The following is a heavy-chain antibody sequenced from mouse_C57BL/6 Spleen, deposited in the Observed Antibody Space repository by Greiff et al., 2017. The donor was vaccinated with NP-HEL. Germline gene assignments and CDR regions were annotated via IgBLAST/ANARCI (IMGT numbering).Heavy chain of an antibody. D-gene: IGHD1-1*01. Sequence: VQLQQPGAELVRPGSSVKLSCKASGYTFTSYWMHWVKQRPIQGLEWIGNIDPSDSETHYNQKFKDKATLTVDKSSSTAYMQLSSLTSEDSAVYYCARRGGTTVPWYFDVWGTGTTVTVSS. CDR2: IDPSDSET. CDR3: ARRGGTTVPWYFDV. J-gene: IGHJ1*03. V-gene: IGHV1-52*01. CDR1: GYTFTSYW.